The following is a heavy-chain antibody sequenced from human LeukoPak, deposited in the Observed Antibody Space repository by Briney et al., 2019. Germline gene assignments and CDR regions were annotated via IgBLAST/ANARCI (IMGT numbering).Heavy chain of an antibody. J-gene: IGHJ5*01. D-gene: IGHD2-2*01. V-gene: IGHV3-66*01. CDR3: ASSREATSNWFVY. Sequence: PGGSLRLSCAASGFTVSSSYMTWVRQAPGKGLEWVSIIYSGGNTYYADSVQGRFTISRDNSKNTLYLQMNSLRAGDTAVYHCASSREATSNWFVYWGQGTLVTVSS. CDR1: GFTVSSSY. CDR2: IYSGGNT.